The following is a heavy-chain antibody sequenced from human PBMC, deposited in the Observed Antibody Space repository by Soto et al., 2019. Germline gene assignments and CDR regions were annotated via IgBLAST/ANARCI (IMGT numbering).Heavy chain of an antibody. CDR2: IYPGDSDT. CDR3: ARPNCSGGSCFPHFDY. D-gene: IGHD2-15*01. J-gene: IGHJ4*02. V-gene: IGHV5-51*01. Sequence: PGESLKISCKGSGYSFTYYWIAWVRQMPGKGLEWMGIIYPGDSDTRYSPSFQGQVTISVDKSITTAYLQWSSLKASDTAMYYCARPNCSGGSCFPHFDYWGQGTLVTVSS. CDR1: GYSFTYYW.